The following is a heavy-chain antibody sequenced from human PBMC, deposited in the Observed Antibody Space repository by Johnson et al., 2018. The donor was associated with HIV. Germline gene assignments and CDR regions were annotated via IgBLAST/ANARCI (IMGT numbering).Heavy chain of an antibody. D-gene: IGHD7-27*01. J-gene: IGHJ3*02. CDR2: ISWNSGSI. CDR3: ARLTGDEAFDI. V-gene: IGHV3-NL1*01. Sequence: QVQLVESGGGVVQPGRSLRLSCAASGFTFSSYGMHWVRQAPGKGLEWVSGISWNSGSIGYADSVKGRFTVSRDNFNNALYLQMNTLRAEDTAVYYCARLTGDEAFDIWGQGTMVTVSS. CDR1: GFTFSSYG.